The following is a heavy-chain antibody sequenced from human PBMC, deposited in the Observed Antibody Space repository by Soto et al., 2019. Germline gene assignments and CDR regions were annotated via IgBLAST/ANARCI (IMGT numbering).Heavy chain of an antibody. Sequence: VQVEESGGGLVLPGGSLRLSCTVSAVSEFSFSDQYMDWVRQAPGKGLEWVGRSRNRVNNFSTAYAASVQGRFTISRDESKNTVYLPMHSLKTDDTAVYYCSRVDPSATSPDYWGQGTLVTVSS. D-gene: IGHD2-15*01. CDR2: SRNRVNNFST. CDR3: SRVDPSATSPDY. CDR1: AVSEFSFSDQY. V-gene: IGHV3-72*01. J-gene: IGHJ4*02.